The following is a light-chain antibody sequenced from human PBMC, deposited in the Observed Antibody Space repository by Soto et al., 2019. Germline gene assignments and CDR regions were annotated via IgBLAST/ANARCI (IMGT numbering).Light chain of an antibody. J-gene: IGLJ2*01. CDR2: EVS. Sequence: QSVLTQPASVSGSPVQSITISCTGTSSDVGGYNYVSWYQQHPGKAPKLMIYEVSNRPSGISNRFSGSKSGNTASLTISGLQAEDEADYYCSSYTSSSTLTFGGGTKVTVL. CDR3: SSYTSSSTLT. CDR1: SSDVGGYNY. V-gene: IGLV2-14*01.